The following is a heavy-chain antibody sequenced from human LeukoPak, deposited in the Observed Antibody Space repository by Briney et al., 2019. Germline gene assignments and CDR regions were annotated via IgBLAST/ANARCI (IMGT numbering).Heavy chain of an antibody. V-gene: IGHV5-51*03. CDR2: IYPGDSEV. CDR1: GFRFASYW. CDR3: ARGLTTSFDY. Sequence: GESLKISCKGSGFRFASYWIAWVRQMPGKGLEWMGVIYPGDSEVKYSPSFEGHITISVDNSISTAYLQWSSLKASDTAMYYCARGLTTSFDYWGQGALVTVSS. D-gene: IGHD1-14*01. J-gene: IGHJ4*02.